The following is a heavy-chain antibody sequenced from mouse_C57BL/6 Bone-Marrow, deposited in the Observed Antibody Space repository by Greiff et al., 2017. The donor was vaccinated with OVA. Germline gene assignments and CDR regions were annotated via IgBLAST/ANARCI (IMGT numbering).Heavy chain of an antibody. CDR3: ARDASSPYYAMDY. V-gene: IGHV7-1*01. J-gene: IGHJ4*01. CDR2: SRNKANDYTT. CDR1: GFTFSDFY. Sequence: EVQVVESGGGLVQSGRSLRLSCATSGFTFSDFYMEWVRQAPGKGLEWIAASRNKANDYTTEYSASVKGRFIVSRDTSQSILYLQMNALRAEDTAIYYCARDASSPYYAMDYWGQGTSVTVSS. D-gene: IGHD1-1*01.